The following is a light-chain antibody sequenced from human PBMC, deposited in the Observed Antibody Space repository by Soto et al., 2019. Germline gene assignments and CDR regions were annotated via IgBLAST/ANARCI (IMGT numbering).Light chain of an antibody. CDR2: EVS. CDR3: SSYTTRTTLYV. Sequence: QSVLTQPASVSGSPGQSITISCTGTSSDVGSYNYVSWYQLHPGKAPKLMIYEVSNRPSGVSNRFSGSKSGDTAFLTISGLQAEDEADYYCSSYTTRTTLYVFGTGTKVTVL. J-gene: IGLJ1*01. CDR1: SSDVGSYNY. V-gene: IGLV2-14*01.